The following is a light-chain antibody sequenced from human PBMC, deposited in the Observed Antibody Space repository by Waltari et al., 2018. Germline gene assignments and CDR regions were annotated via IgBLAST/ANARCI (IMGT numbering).Light chain of an antibody. Sequence: DIQMTQSPSSLSASVGDRVTITCRASQSIRSYLNWYQQKPGKAPKLLIYAASTLQSGVPSRFSGSGSGTDFTLTISSLQPEDFATYYCQQLNSYPPTFGGGTKVEIK. J-gene: IGKJ4*01. V-gene: IGKV1-39*01. CDR3: QQLNSYPPT. CDR1: QSIRSY. CDR2: AAS.